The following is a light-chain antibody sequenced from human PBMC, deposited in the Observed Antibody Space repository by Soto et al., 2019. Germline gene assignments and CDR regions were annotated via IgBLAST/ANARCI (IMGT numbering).Light chain of an antibody. CDR1: SSDVGSYNL. J-gene: IGLJ1*01. Sequence: LNQPVSVSGSTGQSITISCTGTSSDVGSYNLVSWYQQHPGKAPKLMIYEVTKRPSGVSNRFSGSKSGNTASLTISGLQAEDEADYYCCSFAGGRTYVFGTGTKVTVL. V-gene: IGLV2-23*02. CDR2: EVT. CDR3: CSFAGGRTYV.